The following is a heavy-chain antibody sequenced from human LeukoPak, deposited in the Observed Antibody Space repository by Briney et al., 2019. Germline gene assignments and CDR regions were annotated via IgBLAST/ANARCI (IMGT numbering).Heavy chain of an antibody. D-gene: IGHD1-26*01. Sequence: PGGSLRLSCAASGFTFSRNSMNWVRQAPGKGLEWVSSISTSSSYIYYADSVKGRFTISRDNAKNSLYLQMNSLRAEDMAVYYCARDRGSYYEWYYFDYWGQGTLVTVSS. CDR2: ISTSSSYI. V-gene: IGHV3-21*01. J-gene: IGHJ4*02. CDR3: ARDRGSYYEWYYFDY. CDR1: GFTFSRNS.